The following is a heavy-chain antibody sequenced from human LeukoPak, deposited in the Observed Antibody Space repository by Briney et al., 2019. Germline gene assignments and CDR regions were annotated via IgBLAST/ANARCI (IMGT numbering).Heavy chain of an antibody. CDR3: ARRLRHYYDGSGYYYFDY. J-gene: IGHJ4*02. CDR1: GYRFTSYW. V-gene: IGHV5-51*01. CDR2: IYPGDSDT. Sequence: GEPLNISCKGSGYRFTSYWIGWVRRLPGKGLEWMGIIYPGDSDTTYSPSFQGQVTISADKSISTSYLQWSSLKASDTAMYYCARRLRHYYDGSGYYYFDYWGQGSLLTVSS. D-gene: IGHD3-22*01.